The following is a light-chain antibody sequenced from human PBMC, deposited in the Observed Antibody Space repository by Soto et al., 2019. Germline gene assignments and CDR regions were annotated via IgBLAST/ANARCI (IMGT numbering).Light chain of an antibody. CDR3: QHYGSSPFT. Sequence: EIVLTQSPGTLSLSPGERATLSCRASQSVSSNYLAWYQQKPGQAPRLLVYGASSRATGIPDRFSGSGSGTDLTLTISRVEPEDFAVYYCQHYGSSPFTFGPGNRVDIK. CDR2: GAS. J-gene: IGKJ3*01. V-gene: IGKV3-20*01. CDR1: QSVSSNY.